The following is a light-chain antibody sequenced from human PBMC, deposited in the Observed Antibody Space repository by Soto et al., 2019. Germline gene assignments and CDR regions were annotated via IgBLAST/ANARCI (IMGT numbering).Light chain of an antibody. CDR1: TGPVTSGFY. CDR2: GTT. CDR3: LLYYGGSYV. J-gene: IGLJ1*01. V-gene: IGLV7-43*01. Sequence: QTVVTQEPSLTVSPGGTVTLTCASSTGPVTSGFYPHWVQQKPGQAPRTLIYGTTNKHSWTPARFSGSLLGGKAALTLSGVQPEDEADYYCLLYYGGSYVFGAGTQLTVL.